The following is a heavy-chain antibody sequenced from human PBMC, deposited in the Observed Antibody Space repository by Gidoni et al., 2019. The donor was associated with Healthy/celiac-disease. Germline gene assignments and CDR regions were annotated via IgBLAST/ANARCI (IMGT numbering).Heavy chain of an antibody. CDR2: IIPIFGTT. V-gene: IGHV1-69*01. CDR3: ARDTSIAARPDAFDI. J-gene: IGHJ3*02. D-gene: IGHD6-6*01. Sequence: QVQLVQSGAEVKKPGSSVKVSCKASGGTFRSYAISWVRQAPGQGLEWMGGIIPIFGTTNYAQKFQGRVTITADESTSTAYMELSSLRSEDTAVYYCARDTSIAARPDAFDIWGQGTMVTVSS. CDR1: GGTFRSYA.